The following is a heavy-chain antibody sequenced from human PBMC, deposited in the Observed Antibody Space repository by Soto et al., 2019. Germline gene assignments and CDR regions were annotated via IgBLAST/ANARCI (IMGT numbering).Heavy chain of an antibody. V-gene: IGHV1-3*01. Sequence: QVQLVQSGAEVKKPGASVKVSCKASGYTFTSYAMHWVRQAPGQRLEWMGWINAGNGNTKYSQKFQGRVTITRDTYSSTAYMELSSLRSEDTAVYYCSSSVTVPAAIGYWGQGTLVTVSS. D-gene: IGHD2-2*02. CDR3: SSSVTVPAAIGY. J-gene: IGHJ4*02. CDR1: GYTFTSYA. CDR2: INAGNGNT.